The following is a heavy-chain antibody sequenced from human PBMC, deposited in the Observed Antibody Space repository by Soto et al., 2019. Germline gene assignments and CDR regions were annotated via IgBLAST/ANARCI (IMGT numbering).Heavy chain of an antibody. CDR2: INPNSGGT. CDR3: ARGRARILGYCSSTSCYHEGYFDY. Sequence: ASVKASCKASGYTFTGYYMHWVRQAPGQGHEWMAWINPNSGGTNYAQKFQGWVTMTRDTSISTAYMELSRLRSDDTAVYYCARGRARILGYCSSTSCYHEGYFDYWGHGTLVTVSS. J-gene: IGHJ4*01. CDR1: GYTFTGYY. D-gene: IGHD2-2*01. V-gene: IGHV1-2*04.